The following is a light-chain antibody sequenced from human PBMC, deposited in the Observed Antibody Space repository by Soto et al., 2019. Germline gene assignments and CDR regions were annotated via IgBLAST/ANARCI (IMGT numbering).Light chain of an antibody. CDR2: EVS. V-gene: IGLV2-14*01. CDR3: SSYTTSSTHVV. CDR1: SSDVGAYNY. Sequence: HSALTQPASVSGSPGQSITISCTGTSSDVGAYNYVSWFQQHPGKAPKLMIYEVSNRPSGVSDRFSASKSGNTASLTISGLQAEDEADYYCSSYTTSSTHVVFGGGTKLTVL. J-gene: IGLJ2*01.